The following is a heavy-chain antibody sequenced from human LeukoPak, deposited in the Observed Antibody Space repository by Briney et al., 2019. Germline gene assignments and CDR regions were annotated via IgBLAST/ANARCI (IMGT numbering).Heavy chain of an antibody. V-gene: IGHV4-31*03. D-gene: IGHD1-26*01. J-gene: IGHJ4*02. CDR2: IYYSGST. Sequence: SETLSLTCTVSGGSISSGGYYWSWIRQHPGKGLEWIGYIYYSGSTYYNPSLKSRVTISVDTSKNQFSLKLSPVTAADTAVYYCARNGYSGYVDYWGQGTLVTVSS. CDR3: ARNGYSGYVDY. CDR1: GGSISSGGYY.